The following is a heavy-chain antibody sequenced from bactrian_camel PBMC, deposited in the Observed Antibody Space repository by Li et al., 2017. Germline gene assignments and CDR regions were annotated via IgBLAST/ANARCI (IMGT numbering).Heavy chain of an antibody. CDR2: ITNVSTT. CDR1: GYIFESCG. D-gene: IGHD3*01. Sequence: HVQLVESGGGSVQAGGSLRLSCAASGYIFESCGMAWYRQAPGREREWVANITNVSTTNYVDAVKGRFAVSKGSADNTFLLQMNSLKTEDTAVYYCLRGAWSANMPRGQGTQVTVS. J-gene: IGHJ4*01. V-gene: IGHV3S53*01.